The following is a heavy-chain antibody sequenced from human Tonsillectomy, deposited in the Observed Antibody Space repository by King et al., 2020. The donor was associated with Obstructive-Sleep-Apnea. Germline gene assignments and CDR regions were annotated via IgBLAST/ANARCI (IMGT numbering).Heavy chain of an antibody. CDR1: GFTFSDYY. CDR3: AGDVVVVPAIRDDTFDV. Sequence: VQLVESGGGLVKPGGSLRLSCAVSGFTFSDYYMSWIRQAPGKGLEWLSYISVSGRTIYYAASVKGRFTISRDNAKISLYLQMNSLRAEDTAVYYCAGDVVVVPAIRDDTFDVWGQGTMVTVSS. J-gene: IGHJ3*01. V-gene: IGHV3-11*01. D-gene: IGHD2-21*02. CDR2: ISVSGRTI.